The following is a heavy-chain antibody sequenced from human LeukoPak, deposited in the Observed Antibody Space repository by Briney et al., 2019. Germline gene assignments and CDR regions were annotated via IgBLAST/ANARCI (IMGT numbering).Heavy chain of an antibody. D-gene: IGHD3-3*01. V-gene: IGHV4-4*07. CDR2: IYTSGST. CDR1: GGSISSYY. J-gene: IGHJ6*03. CDR3: ARDNDFWSGYYPPYYYYYMDV. Sequence: SETLSLTCTVSGGSISSYYWNWIRQPAGKGLEWIGRIYTSGSTNYNPSLKSRVTMSVDTSKNQFSLKLSSVTAADTDVYYCARDNDFWSGYYPPYYYYYMDVWGKGTTVTVSS.